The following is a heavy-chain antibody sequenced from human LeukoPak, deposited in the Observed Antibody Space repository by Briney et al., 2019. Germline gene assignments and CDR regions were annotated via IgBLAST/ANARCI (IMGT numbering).Heavy chain of an antibody. CDR1: GFTFSSYG. V-gene: IGHV3-33*01. J-gene: IGHJ6*02. CDR2: IWYDGSNK. Sequence: GRSLRLSCAASGFTFSSYGMHWVRQAPGKGLEWVAVIWYDGSNKYYADSVKGRFTISRDNSKNTLYLQMNSLRAEDTAVYYCARATLQYLYYYGMDVWGQGTTVTVSS. D-gene: IGHD4-4*01. CDR3: ARATLQYLYYYGMDV.